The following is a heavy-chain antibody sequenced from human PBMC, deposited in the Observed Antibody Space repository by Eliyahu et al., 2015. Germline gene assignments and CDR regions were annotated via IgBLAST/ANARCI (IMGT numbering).Heavy chain of an antibody. CDR2: IIPIFGTA. Sequence: QVQLVQSGAEVKKPGSSVKVSCKASGGTFRSYAXXWVXQAPGQGLEWMGRIIPIFGTANYAQKFQGRVTITADKSTSTAYMELSSLRSEDTAVYYCARGDILTGYYRIYYYGMDVWGQGTTVTVSS. CDR3: ARGDILTGYYRIYYYGMDV. J-gene: IGHJ6*02. CDR1: GGTFRSYA. V-gene: IGHV1-69*06. D-gene: IGHD3-9*01.